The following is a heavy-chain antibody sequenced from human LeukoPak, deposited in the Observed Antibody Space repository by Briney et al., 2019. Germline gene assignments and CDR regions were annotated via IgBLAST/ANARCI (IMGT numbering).Heavy chain of an antibody. Sequence: PGGSLRLSCAASGFTFSSYAMSWVRQAPGKGLEWVSAISGSGGCTYYADSVKGRFTISRDNSKNTLHLQMNSLRAEDTAVYYCAKGTQNYDILTGLDYWGQGTLVTVSS. CDR1: GFTFSSYA. J-gene: IGHJ4*02. V-gene: IGHV3-23*01. D-gene: IGHD3-9*01. CDR3: AKGTQNYDILTGLDY. CDR2: ISGSGGCT.